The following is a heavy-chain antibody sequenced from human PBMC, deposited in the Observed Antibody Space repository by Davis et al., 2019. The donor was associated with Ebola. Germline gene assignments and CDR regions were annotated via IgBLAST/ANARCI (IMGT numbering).Heavy chain of an antibody. CDR1: GGSISSSSYY. J-gene: IGHJ6*04. D-gene: IGHD6-13*01. CDR3: ARDSSSWYVRRYYGMDV. CDR2: IYYSGST. V-gene: IGHV4-39*07. Sequence: MPSETLSLTCTVSGGSISSSSYYWGWIRQPPGKGLEWIGSIYYSGSTYYNPSLKSRVTISVDTSKNQFSLKLSSVTAADTAVYYCARDSSSWYVRRYYGMDVWGKGTTVTVSS.